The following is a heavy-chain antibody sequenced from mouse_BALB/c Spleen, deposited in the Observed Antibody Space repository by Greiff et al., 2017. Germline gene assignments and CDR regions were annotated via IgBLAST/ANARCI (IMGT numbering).Heavy chain of an antibody. V-gene: IGHV1-69*02. Sequence: QVQLQQSGAELVKPGASVKLSCKASGYTFTSYWMHWVKQRPGQGLEWIGEIDPSDSYTNYNQKFKGKATLTVDKSSSTAYMQLSSLTSEDSAVYYCASIHYYGSGAYWGQGTLVTVSA. CDR3: ASIHYYGSGAY. D-gene: IGHD1-2*01. J-gene: IGHJ3*01. CDR2: IDPSDSYT. CDR1: GYTFTSYW.